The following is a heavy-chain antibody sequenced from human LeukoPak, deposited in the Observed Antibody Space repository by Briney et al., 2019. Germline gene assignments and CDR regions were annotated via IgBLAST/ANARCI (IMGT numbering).Heavy chain of an antibody. D-gene: IGHD3-22*01. CDR3: ARHFTYYYDSSGYPRDAFDI. Sequence: SETLSLTCTVSGGSISGYYWSWIRQSPGEGPVWMGYIYYSGSTNYNPSLKSRVTISLDMSKNQFSLKLSSVTAADTALYYCARHFTYYYDSSGYPRDAFDIWGQGTVVTVSS. CDR1: GGSISGYY. CDR2: IYYSGST. J-gene: IGHJ3*02. V-gene: IGHV4-59*08.